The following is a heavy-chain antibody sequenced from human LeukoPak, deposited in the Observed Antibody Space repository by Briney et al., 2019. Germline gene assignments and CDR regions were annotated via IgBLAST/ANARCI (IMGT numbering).Heavy chain of an antibody. J-gene: IGHJ3*02. CDR2: INPNSGGT. CDR3: ARIVVVPAARLDAFDI. V-gene: IGHV1-2*02. Sequence: ASVKVSCKASGYTFTGYYMHWVRQAPGQGLEWMGWINPNSGGTNYAQKFQGRVTMTRDTSISTAYMELSRLRSDDTAVYYCARIVVVPAARLDAFDIWGQGTMVTVSS. CDR1: GYTFTGYY. D-gene: IGHD2-2*01.